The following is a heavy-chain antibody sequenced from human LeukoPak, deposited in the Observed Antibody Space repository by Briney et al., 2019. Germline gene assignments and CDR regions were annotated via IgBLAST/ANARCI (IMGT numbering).Heavy chain of an antibody. CDR3: ARDTGSLDY. CDR1: VFIFSSYW. Sequence: GGSLRLSCAASVFIFSSYWLSWVRQARWRGLEGVANIKQDGSEKYYVDSVKGRFTISRDNAKNSLYLQMNSLRAEDTAVYYCARDTGSLDYWGQGTLVTVSS. D-gene: IGHD4-17*01. CDR2: IKQDGSEK. J-gene: IGHJ4*02. V-gene: IGHV3-7*01.